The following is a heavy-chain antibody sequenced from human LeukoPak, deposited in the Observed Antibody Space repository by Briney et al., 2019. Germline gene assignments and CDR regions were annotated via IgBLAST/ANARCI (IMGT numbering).Heavy chain of an antibody. CDR3: ARVYRTTVTTADYYYYYMDV. D-gene: IGHD4-17*01. V-gene: IGHV4-59*01. J-gene: IGHJ6*03. CDR1: GGSISSYY. CDR2: IYYSGST. Sequence: SETLSLTCTVSGGSISSYYWSWIRQPPGKGLEWIGYIYYSGSTNYNPSLKSRVTISVDTSKNQFSLKLSSVTAADTAVYYCARVYRTTVTTADYYYYYMDVWGKGTTVTVSS.